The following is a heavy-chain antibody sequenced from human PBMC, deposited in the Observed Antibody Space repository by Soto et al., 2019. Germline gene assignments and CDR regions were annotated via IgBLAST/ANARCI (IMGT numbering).Heavy chain of an antibody. V-gene: IGHV4-61*01. CDR2: IYYSGST. CDR1: GGSVSSGSYY. J-gene: IGHJ4*02. CDR3: AQVITDTVIFDY. D-gene: IGHD3-22*01. Sequence: QVQLQESGPGLVKPSETLSLTCTVSGGSVSSGSYYWSWIRQPPGKGLEWIGYIYYSGSTNYNPSLKSRVTISVDTSKNQFSLKLSSVTAADTAVYYCAQVITDTVIFDYWGQGTLVTVSS.